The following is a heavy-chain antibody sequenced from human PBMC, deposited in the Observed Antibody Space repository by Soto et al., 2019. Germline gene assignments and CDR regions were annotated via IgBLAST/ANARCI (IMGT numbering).Heavy chain of an antibody. V-gene: IGHV1-2*04. J-gene: IGHJ2*01. Sequence: QVVLVQSGAEVRKPGASVKVSCKASGYRFTDYYIHWVRQAPGQGPEWMGWVNPKRGDAGYAQKFQGWVTMTRATATTTAYLEVNSLKSDDTAVYYCARDPGIPGRYWYFDLWGRGTLVTVSS. CDR1: GYRFTDYY. D-gene: IGHD1-20*01. CDR2: VNPKRGDA. CDR3: ARDPGIPGRYWYFDL.